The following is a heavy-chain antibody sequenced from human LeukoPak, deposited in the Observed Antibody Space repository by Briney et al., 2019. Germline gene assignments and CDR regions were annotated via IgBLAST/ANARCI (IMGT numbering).Heavy chain of an antibody. V-gene: IGHV1-69*05. J-gene: IGHJ4*02. CDR1: GGTFSSYA. Sequence: ASVKVSCKASGGTFSSYAINWVRQAPGQGLEWMGGIIPIFGTANYAQKFQGRVTITTDESTSTAYMELSSLRSEDTAVYYCASTAARRDGYKGYYFDYWGQGTLVTVSS. D-gene: IGHD5-24*01. CDR2: IIPIFGTA. CDR3: ASTAARRDGYKGYYFDY.